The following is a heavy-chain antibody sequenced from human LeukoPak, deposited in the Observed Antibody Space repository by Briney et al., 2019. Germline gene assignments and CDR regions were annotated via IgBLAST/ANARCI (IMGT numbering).Heavy chain of an antibody. D-gene: IGHD3-10*01. Sequence: MSSQTLSLTCTVSGGSISGGDYYWSWIRQPPGKGLEWIGYIFYSGNTHYNPSLKSRVTISVDTSKNQFSLKLSSVTAADTAVYYCARVAGSFHDYWGQGTLVTASS. CDR2: IFYSGNT. V-gene: IGHV4-30-4*01. J-gene: IGHJ4*02. CDR3: ARVAGSFHDY. CDR1: GGSISGGDYY.